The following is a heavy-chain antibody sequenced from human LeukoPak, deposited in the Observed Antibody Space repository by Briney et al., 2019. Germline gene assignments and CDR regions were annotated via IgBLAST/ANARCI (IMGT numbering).Heavy chain of an antibody. CDR3: ARDRAQYYYDSQPIRFDY. Sequence: PGGSLRLSCAASGFTFSSYSMNWVRQAPGKGLEWVSSISSSSSYIYYADSVKGRFTISRDDAKNSLYLQMNSLRAEDTAVYFCARDRAQYYYDSQPIRFDYWGQGTLVTVSS. V-gene: IGHV3-21*04. D-gene: IGHD3-22*01. CDR2: ISSSSSYI. CDR1: GFTFSSYS. J-gene: IGHJ4*02.